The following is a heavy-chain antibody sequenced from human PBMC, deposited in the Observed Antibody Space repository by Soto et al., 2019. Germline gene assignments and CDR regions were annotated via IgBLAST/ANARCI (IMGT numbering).Heavy chain of an antibody. CDR2: INPSGGIT. CDR1: GYTLTRYY. V-gene: IGHV1-46*01. Sequence: AAVNVSCKASGYTLTRYYLHWVRQAPGQGPEWMGIINPSGGITNDAQKFQDRVTMTSDTSTSTVYMELSSLRSEDTAVYYCARGISTTRYYYYYGMDVWGQGTTVTVSS. J-gene: IGHJ6*02. CDR3: ARGISTTRYYYYYGMDV. D-gene: IGHD2-2*01.